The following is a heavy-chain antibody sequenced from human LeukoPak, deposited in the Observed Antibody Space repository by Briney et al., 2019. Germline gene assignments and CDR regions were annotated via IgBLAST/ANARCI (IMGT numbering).Heavy chain of an antibody. CDR1: GGSISSSSFY. Sequence: PSETLSLTCTVSGGSISSSSFYWGWIRQPPGKGLEWIGSIYYSGSIYYNPSLQSRVTISVDTSKNQFSLKLSSVTAADTAVYYCARLHDSSGYYFLLWGQGTLVTVSS. CDR3: ARLHDSSGYYFLL. V-gene: IGHV4-39*01. CDR2: IYYSGSI. J-gene: IGHJ4*02. D-gene: IGHD3-22*01.